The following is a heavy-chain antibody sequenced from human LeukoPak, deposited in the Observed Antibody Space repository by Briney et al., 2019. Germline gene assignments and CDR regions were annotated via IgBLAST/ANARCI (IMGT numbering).Heavy chain of an antibody. CDR1: GFTFNTYV. CDR2: IGGSGGST. J-gene: IGHJ4*02. CDR3: ARDYYDSSGYYSIDY. D-gene: IGHD3-22*01. V-gene: IGHV3-23*01. Sequence: PGGSLRLSCAASGFTFNTYVMSWVRQAPGKGLEWVSAIGGSGGSTYYADSVKGRFTISRDNSENTLYLQMNSLRAEDTAVYYCARDYYDSSGYYSIDYWGQGTLVTVSP.